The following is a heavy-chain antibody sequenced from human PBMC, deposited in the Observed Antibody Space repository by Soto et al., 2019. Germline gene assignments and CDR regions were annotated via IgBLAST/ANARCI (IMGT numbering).Heavy chain of an antibody. CDR2: IKQDGGEK. CDR1: GFSFNMYW. J-gene: IGHJ6*02. V-gene: IGHV3-7*03. Sequence: EVQLVESGGGSVQPGESLRLSCVASGFSFNMYWMSWIRQAPGKGLEWVARIKQDGGEKYYVDSVKGRFIVSRDNAKNSLHLQLHSVSADDAGIYYCVRDQLILPADDFYYGVDVWGQGTTVTVSS. CDR3: VRDQLILPADDFYYGVDV.